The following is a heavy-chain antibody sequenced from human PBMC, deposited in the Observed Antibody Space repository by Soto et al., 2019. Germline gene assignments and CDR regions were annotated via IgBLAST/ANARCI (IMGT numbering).Heavy chain of an antibody. CDR2: IIPIFGTA. V-gene: IGHV1-69*13. Sequence: SVKVSCKASGGTFSSYAISWVQQAPGQGLEWMGGIIPIFGTANYAQKFQGRVTITADESTSTAYMELSSLRSEDTAVYYCARGGYCSGGSCYPLHYYYYGMDVWGQGTTVTVSS. CDR3: ARGGYCSGGSCYPLHYYYYGMDV. CDR1: GGTFSSYA. J-gene: IGHJ6*02. D-gene: IGHD2-15*01.